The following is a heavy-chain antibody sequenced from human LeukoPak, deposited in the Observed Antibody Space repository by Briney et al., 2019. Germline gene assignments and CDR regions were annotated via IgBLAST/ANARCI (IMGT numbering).Heavy chain of an antibody. CDR2: IYYSGST. J-gene: IGHJ1*01. V-gene: IGHV4-39*07. Sequence: SETLSLTCTVSGGSISSSSYYWGWIRQPPGKGLEWIGSIYYSGSTYYNPSLKSRVTISVDRSKNQFSLKLSSVTAADTAVYYCARRGQQLMGFQHWGQGTLVTVSS. CDR1: GGSISSSSYY. CDR3: ARRGQQLMGFQH. D-gene: IGHD6-13*01.